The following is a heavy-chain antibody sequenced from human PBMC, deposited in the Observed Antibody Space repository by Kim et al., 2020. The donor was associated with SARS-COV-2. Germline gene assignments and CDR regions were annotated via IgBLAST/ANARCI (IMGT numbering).Heavy chain of an antibody. V-gene: IGHV3-7*01. CDR1: GLSFSSYW. D-gene: IGHD3-22*01. J-gene: IGHJ3*02. CDR2: IKEDGSEI. CDR3: ARDPYRSDRSGPYFDAFDI. Sequence: GGSLRLSCAASGLSFSSYWMTWVRQAPGKGLEWVANIKEDGSEIVYVDSVKGRFTVSRDNAKNSLYLQMNSLRAEDTAVYYCARDPYRSDRSGPYFDAFDIWGQGTEVTVSS.